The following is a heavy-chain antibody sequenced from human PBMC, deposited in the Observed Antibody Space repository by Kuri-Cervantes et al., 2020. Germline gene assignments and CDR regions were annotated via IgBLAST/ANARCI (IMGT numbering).Heavy chain of an antibody. CDR1: GYTFTSYD. CDR3: ATVRPAPVVVVALDAFDI. Sequence: ASVKVSCKASGYTFTSYDINWVRQATGQGLEWMGWMDPNSGNTGYAQKFQGRVTMTRNTSISTAYMELSSLRSEDTAVYYCATVRPAPVVVVALDAFDIWGQGTMVTVSS. D-gene: IGHD2-15*01. V-gene: IGHV1-8*01. J-gene: IGHJ3*02. CDR2: MDPNSGNT.